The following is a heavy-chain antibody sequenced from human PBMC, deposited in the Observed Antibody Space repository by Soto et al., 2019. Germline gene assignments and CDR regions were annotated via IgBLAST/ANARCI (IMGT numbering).Heavy chain of an antibody. D-gene: IGHD2-8*01. V-gene: IGHV4-59*08. CDR3: ARLGSNYIRYYFDY. CDR2: FYYSGST. CDR1: GGSISTYS. J-gene: IGHJ4*02. Sequence: SETLSLTCTGPGGSISTYSWGSIPQPPGKGLECIGYFYYSGSTNYNPSLKSRVTISVDTSKNQFSLKLSSVTAADTAVYYCARLGSNYIRYYFDYWGLGTLVTVSS.